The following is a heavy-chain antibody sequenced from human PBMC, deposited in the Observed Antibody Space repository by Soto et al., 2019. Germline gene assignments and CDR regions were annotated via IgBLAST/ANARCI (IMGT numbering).Heavy chain of an antibody. CDR1: GYSISSGYY. V-gene: IGHV4-38-2*01. Sequence: KASETLSLTCAVSGYSISSGYYWGWLRQPPGKGLEWIGSIYHDGSTYYNPSLNSRVTLSIDMTNNHVSLILNSVTAADTAVYYCARVGPWVPYYYDSSPYTFENWFDPWGQGTLVTVSS. J-gene: IGHJ5*02. CDR3: ARVGPWVPYYYDSSPYTFENWFDP. CDR2: IYHDGST. D-gene: IGHD3-22*01.